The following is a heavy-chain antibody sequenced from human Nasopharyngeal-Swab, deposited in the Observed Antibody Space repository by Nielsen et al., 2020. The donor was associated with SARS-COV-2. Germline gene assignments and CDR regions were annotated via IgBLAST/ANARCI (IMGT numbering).Heavy chain of an antibody. CDR3: AKDDVVRGDAFDI. D-gene: IGHD3-10*01. J-gene: IGHJ3*02. V-gene: IGHV3-23*01. CDR2: ISASGGST. CDR1: GFTFNIYA. Sequence: GGSLRLSCAASGFTFNIYAMAWVRRAPGRGLQWVTSISASGGSTYYMDSVKGRFAVSRDNSRNTLYLQMHSLRVEDTALYYCAKDDVVRGDAFDIWGQGTMVTVSS.